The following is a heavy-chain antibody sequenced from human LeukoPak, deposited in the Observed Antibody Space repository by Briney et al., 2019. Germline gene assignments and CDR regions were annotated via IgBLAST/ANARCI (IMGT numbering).Heavy chain of an antibody. CDR2: INTDGSTT. Sequence: GGSLRLSCAASGFTFSSSRMLWVRQTPGKGLVWVSNINTDGSTTNYADSVKGRFTISRDNAKNTLFLQMNSLRAEDTAVYYCARGAQWDYWGQGTLVTVSS. J-gene: IGHJ4*02. D-gene: IGHD2-8*01. CDR3: ARGAQWDY. V-gene: IGHV3-74*01. CDR1: GFTFSSSR.